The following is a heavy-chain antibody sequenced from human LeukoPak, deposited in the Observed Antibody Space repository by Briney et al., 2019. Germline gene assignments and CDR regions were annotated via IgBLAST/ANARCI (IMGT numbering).Heavy chain of an antibody. CDR1: GFTFSTYA. J-gene: IGHJ4*02. CDR2: IWSDGSDK. CDR3: ARYCSGVNCYSGVDY. D-gene: IGHD2-15*01. Sequence: PGRSLRLSCAASGFTFSTYAMHWVRQVPGKGLEWVAVIWSDGSDKYYADSVKGRFTISRDNSKNTLNLQMMSLRAEDTAVYYCARYCSGVNCYSGVDYWGQGTLVTVSS. V-gene: IGHV3-33*01.